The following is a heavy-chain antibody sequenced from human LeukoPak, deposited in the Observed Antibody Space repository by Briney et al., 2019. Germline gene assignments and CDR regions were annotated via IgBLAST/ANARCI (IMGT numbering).Heavy chain of an antibody. CDR1: GSTFSYYY. Sequence: PGGSLRLSCAASGSTFSYYYMSWIRQAPGKGLEWVSYISETGSNIYYTDSVKGRFTISRDNAKNSVYLQMNSLRAEDTAVYYCARHQLADYWGQGALVTVSS. CDR3: ARHQLADY. CDR2: ISETGSNI. V-gene: IGHV3-11*01. D-gene: IGHD5-24*01. J-gene: IGHJ4*02.